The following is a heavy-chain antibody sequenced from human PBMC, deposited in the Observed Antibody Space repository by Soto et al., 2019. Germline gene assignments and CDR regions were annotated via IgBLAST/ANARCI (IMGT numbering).Heavy chain of an antibody. V-gene: IGHV4-34*01. CDR2: INHSGST. CDR3: ARGRRGRTIFGVVAKYYFDY. Sequence: PSLTCAVYGGSFSGYYWSWIRQPPGKGLEWIGEINHSGSTNYNPPLKSRVTISVDTSKNQFSLKLSSVTAADTAVYYCARGRRGRTIFGVVAKYYFDYWGQGTLVTVSS. J-gene: IGHJ4*02. CDR1: GGSFSGYY. D-gene: IGHD3-3*01.